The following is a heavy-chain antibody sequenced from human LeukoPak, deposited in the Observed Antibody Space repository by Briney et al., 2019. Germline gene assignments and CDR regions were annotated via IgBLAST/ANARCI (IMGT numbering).Heavy chain of an antibody. V-gene: IGHV4-34*01. D-gene: IGHD4-17*01. CDR2: INHSGST. CDR1: GGSISSGGYS. Sequence: SETLSLTCAVSGGSISSGGYSWSWIRQPPGKGLEWIGEINHSGSTNYNPSLKSRVTISVDTSKNQFSLKLSSVTAADTAVYYCARSRTTVTPFDYWGQGTLVTVSS. CDR3: ARSRTTVTPFDY. J-gene: IGHJ4*02.